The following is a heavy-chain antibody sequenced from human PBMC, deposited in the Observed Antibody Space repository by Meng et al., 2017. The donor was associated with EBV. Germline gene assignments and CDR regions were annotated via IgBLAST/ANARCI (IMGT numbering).Heavy chain of an antibody. CDR2: FIPMAGAP. V-gene: IGHV1-69*01. CDR1: GGTFRSDA. J-gene: IGHJ4*02. CDR3: ASESGRGFTPDY. Sequence: QVRLQQCGAGVKQPGSSVKGSCGPAGGTFRSDAVSWVRQAPGQGLEWMVGFIPMAGAPNYAQKFQDRVTIIADESTSTHSMELNNLRFEDTAMYYCASESGRGFTPDYWGQGTLVTVSS. D-gene: IGHD3-10*01.